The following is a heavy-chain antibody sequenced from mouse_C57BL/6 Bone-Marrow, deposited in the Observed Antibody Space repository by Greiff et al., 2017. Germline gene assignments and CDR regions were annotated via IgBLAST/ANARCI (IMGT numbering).Heavy chain of an antibody. J-gene: IGHJ1*03. V-gene: IGHV8-8*01. CDR2: IWWDDDK. CDR1: GFSLSTFGMG. Sequence: VKLQESGPGILQPSQTLSLTCSFSGFSLSTFGMGVGWIRQPSGKGLEWLAHIWWDDDKYCNPALKSRLTISKDTSKNQVFLKIANVDTADTATYYCARIYYYGSYWYFDVWGTGTTVTVSS. D-gene: IGHD1-1*01. CDR3: ARIYYYGSYWYFDV.